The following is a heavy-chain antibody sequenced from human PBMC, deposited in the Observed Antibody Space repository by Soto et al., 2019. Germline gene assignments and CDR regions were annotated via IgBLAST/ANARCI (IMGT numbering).Heavy chain of an antibody. D-gene: IGHD6-19*01. CDR2: IYSGGST. CDR3: AREKWASGSRWLDP. Sequence: PGGSLRLSCAASGFTVSSNYMSWVRQAPGKGLEWVSVIYSGGSTYYADSVKGRFTISRDNSKNTLYLQMNSLRAEDTAVYYCAREKWASGSRWLDPWGQGTLVTVSS. CDR1: GFTVSSNY. J-gene: IGHJ5*02. V-gene: IGHV3-66*01.